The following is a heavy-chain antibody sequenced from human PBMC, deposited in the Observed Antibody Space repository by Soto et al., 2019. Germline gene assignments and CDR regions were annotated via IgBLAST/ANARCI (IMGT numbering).Heavy chain of an antibody. D-gene: IGHD2-21*01. CDR2: IYWDDDK. CDR1: AFSLSTSGVG. Sequence: QITLKESGPPLVKPTQTLTLTCTFSAFSLSTSGVGVGWIRQPPGKALEWLTFIYWDDDKRYSPSLKSRLTITKDTSKNQVVLTMTNMDPVDTATYYCARLVAAGITYYFGSWGQGTLVTVSS. J-gene: IGHJ4*02. CDR3: ARLVAAGITYYFGS. V-gene: IGHV2-5*02.